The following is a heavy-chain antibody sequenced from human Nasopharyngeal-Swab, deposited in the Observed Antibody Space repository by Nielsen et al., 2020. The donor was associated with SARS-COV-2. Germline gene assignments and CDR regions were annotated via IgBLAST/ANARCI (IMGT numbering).Heavy chain of an antibody. D-gene: IGHD2-2*01. CDR2: ITRSGNT. CDR3: ARVNNGGGLVPASYSFFMDV. J-gene: IGHJ6*03. Sequence: GSLRLSCGLNGASFSGYYWGWIRQPPGKGLEWMGDITRSGNTNYNPALKSRVTMSVATSKGEFSLKLTSVTAADTAIFFCARVNNGGGLVPASYSFFMDVWGKGTSVAVSS. V-gene: IGHV4-34*01. CDR1: GASFSGYY.